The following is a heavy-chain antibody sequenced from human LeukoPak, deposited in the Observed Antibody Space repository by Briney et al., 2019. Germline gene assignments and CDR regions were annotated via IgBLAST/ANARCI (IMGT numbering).Heavy chain of an antibody. J-gene: IGHJ4*02. V-gene: IGHV3-21*01. CDR2: ISRSSGYI. CDR1: GFTFSSYS. D-gene: IGHD3-10*01. CDR3: ARDLWFGELFDY. Sequence: GGSLRLSCAASGFTFSSYSMNWVRQAPGKGLEWVSSISRSSGYIYYADSVKGRFTISRDNAKNSLYLQMNSLRGEDTAVYYCARDLWFGELFDYWGQGTLVTVSS.